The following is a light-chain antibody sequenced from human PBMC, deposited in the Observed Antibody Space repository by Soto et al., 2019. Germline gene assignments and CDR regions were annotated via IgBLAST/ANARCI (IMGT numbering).Light chain of an antibody. Sequence: DIQMIQSPATLSASVGDRITITCRASENIFNYVAWYQQTSGSAPNLLIYAASDLESGVPSRFSGSGSGTEFSLTIDNLQPNDSATYYCQHYNTRSIAFGGGTKVDVK. CDR1: ENIFNY. CDR3: QHYNTRSIA. CDR2: AAS. J-gene: IGKJ4*01. V-gene: IGKV1-5*01.